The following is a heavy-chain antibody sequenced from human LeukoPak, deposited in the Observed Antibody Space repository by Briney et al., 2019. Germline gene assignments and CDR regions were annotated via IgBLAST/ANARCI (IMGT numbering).Heavy chain of an antibody. J-gene: IGHJ5*02. D-gene: IGHD6-19*01. Sequence: ASVKVSCKASGYTFTGYYMHWVRQAPGQGLEWMGRINPNSGGTNYAQKFQGRVTMTRDTSISTAYMELSSLRSEDTAVYYCARELGIAVAGRKKNWFDPWGQGTLVTVSS. V-gene: IGHV1-2*06. CDR3: ARELGIAVAGRKKNWFDP. CDR1: GYTFTGYY. CDR2: INPNSGGT.